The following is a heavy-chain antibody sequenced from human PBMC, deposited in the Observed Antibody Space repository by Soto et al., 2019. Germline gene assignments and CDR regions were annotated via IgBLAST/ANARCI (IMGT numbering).Heavy chain of an antibody. J-gene: IGHJ4*01. V-gene: IGHV5-51*01. D-gene: IGHD3-10*01. Sequence: GESLKISCKGSGYNFNIYWIAWVRHMPGKGLEWMGIIYLGDSDTRYSPSFQGQVTISVDKSINTAYLQWSSLKASDTAMYYCARQDGLGIYYFDYWGRGTLVTVSS. CDR3: ARQDGLGIYYFDY. CDR1: GYNFNIYW. CDR2: IYLGDSDT.